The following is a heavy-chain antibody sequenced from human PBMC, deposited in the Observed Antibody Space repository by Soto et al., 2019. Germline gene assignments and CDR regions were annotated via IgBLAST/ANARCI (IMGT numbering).Heavy chain of an antibody. CDR3: ARYKLLYGAFDI. Sequence: SETLSLTCTVSGGSISSGGYYWSWIRQHPGKGLEWIGYIYYSGSTYYNPSLKSRVTISVDTSKNQFSLKLSSVTAADTAVYYCARYKLLYGAFDIWGQGKMVTVSS. D-gene: IGHD3-10*01. J-gene: IGHJ3*02. V-gene: IGHV4-31*02. CDR2: IYYSGST. CDR1: GGSISSGGYY.